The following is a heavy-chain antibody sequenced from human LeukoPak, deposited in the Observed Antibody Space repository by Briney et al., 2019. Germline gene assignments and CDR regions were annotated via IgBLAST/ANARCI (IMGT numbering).Heavy chain of an antibody. V-gene: IGHV3-23*01. D-gene: IGHD3-16*01. CDR2: ISDVVAHT. CDR3: AKDNYGGVYAS. CDR1: GFIFRNFG. J-gene: IGHJ5*02. Sequence: GGSLRLSCAASGFIFRNFGMSWIRQAPGKGLEWVSHISDVVAHTWYADSVKGRFIISRDNSNNRVFLQMNSLRPEDTALYYCAKDNYGGVYASWGQGTLITVSS.